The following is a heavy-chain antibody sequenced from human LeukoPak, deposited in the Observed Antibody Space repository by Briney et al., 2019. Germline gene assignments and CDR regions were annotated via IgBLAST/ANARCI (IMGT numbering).Heavy chain of an antibody. V-gene: IGHV4-59*11. Sequence: FETLSLTCTVSGGSISRHYWSWIRQPPGKGLEWIGYIYYSGSTNYNPSLKSRVTISVDTSKNQFSLKLSSVTAADTAVYYCARTTYPEYFQLWGQGTLVPVSS. CDR2: IYYSGST. CDR1: GGSISRHY. J-gene: IGHJ1*01. D-gene: IGHD1-1*01. CDR3: ARTTYPEYFQL.